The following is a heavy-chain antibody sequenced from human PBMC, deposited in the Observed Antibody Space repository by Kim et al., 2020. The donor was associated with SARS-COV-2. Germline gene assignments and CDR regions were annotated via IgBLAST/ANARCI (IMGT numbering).Heavy chain of an antibody. D-gene: IGHD3-22*01. V-gene: IGHV3-30*18. CDR3: AKLHYYDSSGHGSPFDY. CDR1: GFTFSSYG. CDR2: ISYDGSNK. Sequence: GGSLRLSCAASGFTFSSYGMHWVRQAPGKGLEWVAVISYDGSNKYYADSVKGRFTISRDNSKNTLYLQMNSLRAEDTAVYYCAKLHYYDSSGHGSPFDYWGQGPLVTGSS. J-gene: IGHJ4*02.